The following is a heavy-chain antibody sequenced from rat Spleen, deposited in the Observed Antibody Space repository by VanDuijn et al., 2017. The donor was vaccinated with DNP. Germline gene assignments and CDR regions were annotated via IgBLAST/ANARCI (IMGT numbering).Heavy chain of an antibody. Sequence: EVQLVETGGGLVQPGRSLKLSCVASGFTFSSYWMFWIRQAPGKGLEWVASINTDGGSTYYRDSVKGRFTISRDNAKSTLYLQMDSLKSEDTATYYCARHSRTTAITEYFDYWGQGVMVTVSS. CDR1: GFTFSSYW. D-gene: IGHD1-9*01. CDR2: INTDGGST. J-gene: IGHJ2*01. V-gene: IGHV5-58*01. CDR3: ARHSRTTAITEYFDY.